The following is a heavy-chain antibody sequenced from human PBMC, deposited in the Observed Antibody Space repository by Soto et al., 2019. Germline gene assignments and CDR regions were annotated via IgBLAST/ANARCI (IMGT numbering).Heavy chain of an antibody. CDR2: IYYSGST. Sequence: PSETLSLTCTVSGGSISGYYWSWIRQPPGKGLEWIGYIYYSGSTNYNPSLKSRVAISVDTSKDQFSLKLSSVTAADTAVYYCRLSXFEYSSPEDYYYYGMDVWGQGTTVTVSS. D-gene: IGHD6-6*01. V-gene: IGHV4-59*08. CDR3: RLSXFEYSSPEDYYYYGMDV. CDR1: GGSISGYY. J-gene: IGHJ6*02.